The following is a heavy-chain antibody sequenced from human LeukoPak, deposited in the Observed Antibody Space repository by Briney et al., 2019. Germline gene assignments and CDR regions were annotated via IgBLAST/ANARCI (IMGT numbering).Heavy chain of an antibody. J-gene: IGHJ3*02. CDR1: GGSISSYY. D-gene: IGHD3-22*01. V-gene: IGHV4-4*09. CDR3: ARHRGYARSGYYFLDAFDI. Sequence: SETLSLTCSVSGGSISSYYWSWIWQPPGKGLEWIGYIHTSGSTDYNPSLKTRVTISLDTSKNQFSLKLSSVTAADTALYYCARHRGYARSGYYFLDAFDIWGQGTMVTVSS. CDR2: IHTSGST.